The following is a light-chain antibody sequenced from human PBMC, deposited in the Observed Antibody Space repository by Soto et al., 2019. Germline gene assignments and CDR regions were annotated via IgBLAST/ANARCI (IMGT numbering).Light chain of an antibody. J-gene: IGKJ1*01. CDR1: QSVSGN. CDR2: GAS. CDR3: QQFNSWPRT. V-gene: IGKV3-15*01. Sequence: IVMTQSPATVSASPGERVTLSCRASQSVSGNVAWYHQKPGQPPRLLVYGASTTATGIPARFFGSGSETDFTLTITRLQSEAFGTYYCQQFNSWPRTFSQGTKVEIK.